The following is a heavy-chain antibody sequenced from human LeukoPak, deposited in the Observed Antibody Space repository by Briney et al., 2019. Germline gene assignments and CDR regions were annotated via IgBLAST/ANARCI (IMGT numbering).Heavy chain of an antibody. J-gene: IGHJ4*02. CDR1: GFTFSSYS. D-gene: IGHD3-3*01. CDR3: ARPYIWSGYEFDY. Sequence: PGGSLRLSCAASGFTFSSYSMNWVRQAPGKGLEWVSSISSSSSYIYYADSVKGRFTISRDNAKNSLYLQMNSLRAEDTAVYYCARPYIWSGYEFDYWGQGTLVTVSS. V-gene: IGHV3-21*01. CDR2: ISSSSSYI.